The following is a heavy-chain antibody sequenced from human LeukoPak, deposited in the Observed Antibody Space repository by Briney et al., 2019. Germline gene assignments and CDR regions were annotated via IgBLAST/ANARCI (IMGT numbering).Heavy chain of an antibody. V-gene: IGHV4-34*01. CDR3: ASRPKYYYDSSGYGVYWY. D-gene: IGHD3-22*01. Sequence: SETLSLTCAVYGGSFSGYYWSWIRQPPGKGLEWIGEINHSGSTNYNPSLKSRVAISVDTSKNQFSLKLSSVTAADTAVYYCASRPKYYYDSSGYGVYWYWGQGTLVTVSS. CDR2: INHSGST. J-gene: IGHJ4*02. CDR1: GGSFSGYY.